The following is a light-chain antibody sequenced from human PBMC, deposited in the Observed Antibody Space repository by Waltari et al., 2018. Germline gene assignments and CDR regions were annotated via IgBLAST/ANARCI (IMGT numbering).Light chain of an antibody. CDR3: QQHGTLPAT. CDR2: RAS. CDR1: QSGGSSS. Sequence: EILSPQSSGTASLCPGERVTRPCRASQSGGSSSLAWYQQKPGQAPRLVIYRASRRATGIPDRFSGSGSGTDFGLNSSRLEPEDFAVYYGQQHGTLPATFGEGTNVEIK. J-gene: IGKJ1*01. V-gene: IGKV3-20*01.